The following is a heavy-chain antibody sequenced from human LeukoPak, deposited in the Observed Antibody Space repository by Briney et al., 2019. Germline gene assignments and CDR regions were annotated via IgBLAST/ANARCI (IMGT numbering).Heavy chain of an antibody. D-gene: IGHD1-1*01. J-gene: IGHJ4*02. CDR1: GFTFSSYG. Sequence: GGSLRLSCAASGFTFSSYGMHWVRQAPGKGLEWVAVIWYDGSNKYYADSVKGRFTISRDNAKKSLFLQMNSLRAEDTAVYHCARSTAGLDYWGQGTLVTVSS. CDR2: IWYDGSNK. V-gene: IGHV3-33*01. CDR3: ARSTAGLDY.